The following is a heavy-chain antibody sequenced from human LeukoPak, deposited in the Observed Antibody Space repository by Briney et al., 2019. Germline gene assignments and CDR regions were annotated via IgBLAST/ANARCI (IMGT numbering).Heavy chain of an antibody. J-gene: IGHJ4*02. V-gene: IGHV3-23*01. D-gene: IGHD2-21*01. CDR2: ISGSGGST. CDR3: AKDIQGSY. Sequence: GGSLRLSCAASTFFFSAYGMNWVRQAPGKGLEWVSAISGSGGSTYYADSVKGRFTISRDNSKNTLYLQMNSLRAEDTAIYYCAKDIQGSYWGQGTLVTVSS. CDR1: TFFFSAYG.